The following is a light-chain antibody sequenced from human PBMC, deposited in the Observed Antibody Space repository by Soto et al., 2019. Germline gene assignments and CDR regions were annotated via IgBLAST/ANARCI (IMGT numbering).Light chain of an antibody. J-gene: IGLJ1*01. CDR2: EVS. Sequence: QSVLTQPASVSRSPGQSITISCTGTSSDVGGYNYVSWYQQHPGKAPKLMIYEVSNRPSGVSNRFSGSKSGNTASLTISGLQAEDEADYYCSSYTSSSTDVFGTGTKLTVL. CDR1: SSDVGGYNY. CDR3: SSYTSSSTDV. V-gene: IGLV2-14*01.